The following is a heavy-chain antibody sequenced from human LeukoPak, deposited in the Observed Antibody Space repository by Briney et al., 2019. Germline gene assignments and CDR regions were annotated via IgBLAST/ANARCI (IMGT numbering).Heavy chain of an antibody. J-gene: IGHJ2*01. CDR2: IYYSGST. V-gene: IGHV4-39*01. Sequence: SETLSLTCTVSGGSISSSSYYWGWIRQPPGKGLEWIGSIYYSGSTYYNPSLKSRVTISVDTSKNQFSLKLSSVTAADTAVYYCARQDTINWYFDLWGRGTLVTVSS. D-gene: IGHD3-3*01. CDR1: GGSISSSSYY. CDR3: ARQDTINWYFDL.